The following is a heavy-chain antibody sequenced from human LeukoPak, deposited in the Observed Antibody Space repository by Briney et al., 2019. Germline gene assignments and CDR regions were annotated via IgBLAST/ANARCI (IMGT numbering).Heavy chain of an antibody. D-gene: IGHD3/OR15-3a*01. V-gene: IGHV4-34*01. CDR3: ARRLGLLDY. Sequence: SETLSVTCAVYGGSFSGYYWSWIRQPPGKGLEWIGEINHSGSTNYNPSLKSRVTISVDTSKNQFSLKLSSVTAADTAVYYCARRLGLLDYWGQGTLVTVSS. CDR2: INHSGST. CDR1: GGSFSGYY. J-gene: IGHJ4*02.